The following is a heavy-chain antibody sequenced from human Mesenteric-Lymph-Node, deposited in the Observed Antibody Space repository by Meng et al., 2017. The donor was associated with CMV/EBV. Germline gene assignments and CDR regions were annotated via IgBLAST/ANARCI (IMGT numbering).Heavy chain of an antibody. CDR3: ARDDYEFWSGYYFHYSYYTMDV. J-gene: IGHJ6*02. Sequence: GGSLRLSCAASGFTFSDYGVHWVRQAPGKGLEWVAVISYDGSQKYYADSVKGRVIISRGNSNNTLYLQMDSLRPEDTAVYYCARDDYEFWSGYYFHYSYYTMDVWGQGTTVTVSS. V-gene: IGHV3-30-3*01. D-gene: IGHD3-3*01. CDR1: GFTFSDYG. CDR2: ISYDGSQK.